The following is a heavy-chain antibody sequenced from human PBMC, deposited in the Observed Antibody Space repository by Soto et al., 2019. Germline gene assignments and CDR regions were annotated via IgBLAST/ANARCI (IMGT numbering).Heavy chain of an antibody. CDR1: GFTFSSYS. D-gene: IGHD5-18*01. Sequence: EVQLVESGGGLVQPGGSLRLSCAASGFTFSSYSMNWVRQAPGKGLEWVSYISSSSSTIYYADSVKGRFTISRDNAKNSLYQQMNSLRDEDTAVYYCARDSRNSDGPIDYWGQGTLVTVSS. CDR3: ARDSRNSDGPIDY. CDR2: ISSSSSTI. J-gene: IGHJ4*02. V-gene: IGHV3-48*02.